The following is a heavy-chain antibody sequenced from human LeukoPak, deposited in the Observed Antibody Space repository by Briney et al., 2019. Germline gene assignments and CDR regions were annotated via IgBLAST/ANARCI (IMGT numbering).Heavy chain of an antibody. CDR2: ISFEGDNT. V-gene: IGHV3-30*04. J-gene: IGHJ6*03. CDR3: ARGQGYESFYFMDV. CDR1: GFTFSTSA. Sequence: GGSLRLSCAASGFTFSTSASHSVRQAPGKGLEWVAVISFEGDNTVYADSVKGRFTISRDNSTNTVYLQMNNLRPEDTAVFYCARGQGYESFYFMDVWGKGTTVSVSS. D-gene: IGHD2-15*01.